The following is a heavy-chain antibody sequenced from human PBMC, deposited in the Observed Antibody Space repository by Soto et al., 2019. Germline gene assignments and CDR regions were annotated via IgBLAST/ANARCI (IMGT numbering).Heavy chain of an antibody. CDR2: IRQDGSAE. CDR1: GFTFSSYW. V-gene: IGHV3-7*05. CDR3: GGTYDI. Sequence: EVQLVESGGGLVQPGGSLRLSCAASGFTFSSYWMSWVRQAPGKGLEWVANIRQDGSAEHYVDSVKGRFTISRDNAKNSLYLQMNRLRVEDTAMYYCGGTYDIWGQGTMVTVSS. J-gene: IGHJ3*02.